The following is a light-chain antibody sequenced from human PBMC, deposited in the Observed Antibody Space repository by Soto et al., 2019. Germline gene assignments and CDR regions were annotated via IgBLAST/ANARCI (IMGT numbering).Light chain of an antibody. Sequence: QSALTQPASVSGSPGQSFTISCTGTSSDVGGYNSVSWYQQHPDKAPKLMIYDVSNRPSGVSNRFSGSKSGNTASLTISGLQAEDEADYYCSSKTSSTTVVFGGGTKVTVL. J-gene: IGLJ3*02. CDR3: SSKTSSTTVV. V-gene: IGLV2-14*01. CDR2: DVS. CDR1: SSDVGGYNS.